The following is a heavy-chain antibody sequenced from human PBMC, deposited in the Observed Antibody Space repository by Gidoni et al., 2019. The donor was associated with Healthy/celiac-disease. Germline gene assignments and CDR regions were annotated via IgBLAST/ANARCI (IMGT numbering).Heavy chain of an antibody. CDR3: AKEFGAVTGYLFDP. J-gene: IGHJ5*02. V-gene: IGHV3-30*18. CDR2: ISYDGSNK. Sequence: QVQLVESGGGVVQPGRSLRLSCAASGVTFSSYGRHWVRQAPGKGLEWVAVISYDGSNKYYADSVKGRFTISRDNSKNTLYLQMNSLRAEDTAVYYCAKEFGAVTGYLFDPWGQGTLVTVSS. D-gene: IGHD3-9*01. CDR1: GVTFSSYG.